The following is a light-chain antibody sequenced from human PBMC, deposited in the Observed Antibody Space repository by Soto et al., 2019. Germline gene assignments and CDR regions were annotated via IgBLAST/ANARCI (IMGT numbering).Light chain of an antibody. Sequence: EIVMTHSPATLSVSPWEIVTLSCRASQSVSSNLAWYQQRPGQAPRLLIYATSTRATGIPARFSGSGSGTDFTLTISSLQSEDFAVYYCQQYNNWPPWTFGQGTKVDIK. CDR2: ATS. V-gene: IGKV3-15*01. J-gene: IGKJ1*01. CDR3: QQYNNWPPWT. CDR1: QSVSSN.